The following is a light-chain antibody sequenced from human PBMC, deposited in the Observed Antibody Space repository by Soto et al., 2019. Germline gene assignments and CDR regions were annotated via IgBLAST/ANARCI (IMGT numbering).Light chain of an antibody. J-gene: IGLJ3*02. CDR3: SSYTTNSTRV. CDR2: DVS. V-gene: IGLV2-14*01. Sequence: QSVLTQPASVPGSPGQSITFSCTGTSSDVGSYNYVSWYQQHPAKAPKLMIYDVSNRPSGVSNRFSGSKSGNTASLTISGLQSEDDADYYCSSYTTNSTRVFGGGTKLTVL. CDR1: SSDVGSYNY.